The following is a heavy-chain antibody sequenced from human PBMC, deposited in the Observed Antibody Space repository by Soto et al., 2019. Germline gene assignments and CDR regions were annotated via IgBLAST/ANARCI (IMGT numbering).Heavy chain of an antibody. D-gene: IGHD2-21*02. V-gene: IGHV4-30-2*03. CDR2: IYYSGST. CDR3: ARQRTSVVTQAYFDV. Sequence: SETLSLTCAVSGGSISSGGYSWSRIRQPPGKGLEWIGSIYYSGSTYNNPSLRSRVSMSIDTSKDQFSLKLKSVTAADTALYFCARQRTSVVTQAYFDVWGPGSLVTVSS. CDR1: GGSISSGGYS. J-gene: IGHJ4*02.